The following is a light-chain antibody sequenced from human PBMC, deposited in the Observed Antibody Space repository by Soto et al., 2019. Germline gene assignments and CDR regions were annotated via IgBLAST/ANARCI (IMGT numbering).Light chain of an antibody. CDR3: AAWEDSLPGWV. J-gene: IGLJ3*02. Sequence: QSVLTQPPSASAAPGQRVTISCSGSRSNIGSNAVNWYQHLPGTAPKLLIYSNNQRPSGVPDRFSGSKSGTSASLAISGLQSEDEADYFCAAWEDSLPGWVVGGGTKVTVL. CDR2: SNN. CDR1: RSNIGSNA. V-gene: IGLV1-44*01.